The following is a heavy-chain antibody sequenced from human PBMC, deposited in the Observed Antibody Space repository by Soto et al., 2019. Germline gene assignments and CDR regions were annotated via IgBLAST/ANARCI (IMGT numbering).Heavy chain of an antibody. CDR2: IIPIFGTA. CDR3: ARGWGYDSNDYYDAY. J-gene: IGHJ4*02. V-gene: IGHV1-69*01. Sequence: QVQLVQSGAEVRKPGSSVKVSCKASGGTFSRHAISWVRQAPGQGLEWMGGIIPIFGTANHAQKFQGRVTIIADESTSTVYMEVSSLRSEDTAMYYCARGWGYDSNDYYDAYWGQGTLVIVSS. CDR1: GGTFSRHA. D-gene: IGHD3-22*01.